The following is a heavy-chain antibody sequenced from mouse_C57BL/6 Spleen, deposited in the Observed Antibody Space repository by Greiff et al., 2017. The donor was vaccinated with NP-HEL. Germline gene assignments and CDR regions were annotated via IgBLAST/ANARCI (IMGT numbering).Heavy chain of an antibody. CDR3: ASDYDGGAWFAY. V-gene: IGHV1-26*01. J-gene: IGHJ3*01. Sequence: VQLQQSGPELVKPGASVKISCKASGYTFTDYYMNWVKQSHGKSLEWIGDINPNNGGTSYNQKFKGKATLTVDKSSSTAYMELRSLTSEDSAVYYCASDYDGGAWFAYWGQGTLVTVSA. CDR2: INPNNGGT. D-gene: IGHD2-4*01. CDR1: GYTFTDYY.